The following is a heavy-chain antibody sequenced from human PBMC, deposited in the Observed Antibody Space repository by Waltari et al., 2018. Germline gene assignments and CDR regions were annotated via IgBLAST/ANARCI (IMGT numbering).Heavy chain of an antibody. CDR1: GGTFSSYA. Sequence: QVQLVQSGAEVKKPGSSVKVSCKASGGTFSSYAISWVRQAPGQGLEWMGGIIPILGIANDGQKFQGRVTITADESTSTAYMELSSLRSEDTAVYYCGRLGTGIVVVPAARQFDYWGQGTLVTVSS. D-gene: IGHD2-2*01. CDR2: IIPILGIA. V-gene: IGHV1-69*04. CDR3: GRLGTGIVVVPAARQFDY. J-gene: IGHJ4*02.